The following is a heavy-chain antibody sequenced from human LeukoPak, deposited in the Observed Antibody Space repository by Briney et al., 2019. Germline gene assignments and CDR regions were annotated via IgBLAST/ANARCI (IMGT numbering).Heavy chain of an antibody. V-gene: IGHV4-59*11. J-gene: IGHJ3*02. CDR1: GGSISSHY. D-gene: IGHD1-26*01. CDR3: ARPALSGSYYNDAFDI. Sequence: PSETLCLTCTVSGGSISSHYWSWIRQPPGKGLEWIGYIYYSGSTNYNPSLKSRVAISVDTSKIQFSLKLSSVTAADTAVYYCARPALSGSYYNDAFDIWGQGTMVTVSS. CDR2: IYYSGST.